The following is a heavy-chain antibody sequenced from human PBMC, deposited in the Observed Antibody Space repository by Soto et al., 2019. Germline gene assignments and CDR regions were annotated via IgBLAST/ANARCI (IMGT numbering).Heavy chain of an antibody. J-gene: IGHJ5*02. CDR1: GASVTSGGYS. CDR3: ARYFGPSPWFDP. V-gene: IGHV4-30-2*01. D-gene: IGHD3-16*01. Sequence: QLLLQESGSGLVRPSETLSLTCTVSGASVTSGGYSWAWIRQTPAKGLEWIGYMYHSGSSYYNPSLKSRIAMSVDTSNNQFSLTLSSVTAADTAVYYCARYFGPSPWFDPWGQGTLVTVSS. CDR2: MYHSGSS.